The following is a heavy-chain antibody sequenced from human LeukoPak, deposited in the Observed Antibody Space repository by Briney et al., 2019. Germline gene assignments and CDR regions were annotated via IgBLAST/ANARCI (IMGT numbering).Heavy chain of an antibody. CDR2: IIPILGIA. Sequence: ASVKVSCKASGGTFSSYAISWVRQAPGQGLEWMGRIIPILGIANYAQKFQGRVTITADKSTSTAYMELSSLRSEDTAVYYCARDWTPRKWELLVYWFDPWGQGTLVTVSS. V-gene: IGHV1-69*04. J-gene: IGHJ5*02. D-gene: IGHD1-26*01. CDR3: ARDWTPRKWELLVYWFDP. CDR1: GGTFSSYA.